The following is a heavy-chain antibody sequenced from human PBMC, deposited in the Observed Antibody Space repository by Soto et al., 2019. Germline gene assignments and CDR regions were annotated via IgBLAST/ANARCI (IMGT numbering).Heavy chain of an antibody. CDR3: GRDPGYGALDY. D-gene: IGHD4-17*01. V-gene: IGHV3-7*01. J-gene: IGHJ4*02. CDR1: GFTFTNYW. CDR2: INQDGSVK. Sequence: EVQLVDSGGDLVQPGGSLRLSCAASGFTFTNYWMTWVRQAPGKGLEWVANINQDGSVKTYLDSMKGRLIISRDNAQDSVYLQLDSLRAEDTAVYYCGRDPGYGALDYWGQGTLVTVSA.